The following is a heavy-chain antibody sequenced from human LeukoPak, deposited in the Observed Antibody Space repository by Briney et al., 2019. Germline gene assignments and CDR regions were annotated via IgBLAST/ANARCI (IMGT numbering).Heavy chain of an antibody. CDR1: GFTVSSNY. J-gene: IGHJ5*02. D-gene: IGHD3-22*01. V-gene: IGHV3-66*01. CDR3: ARGSRRYYDSSGYYSYWFDP. Sequence: GGSLRLSCAASGFTVSSNYMSWVRQAPGKGLEWVSVIYSGGSTYYADSVKGRFTISRDNSKNTLYLQMNSLRAEDTAVYYCARGSRRYYDSSGYYSYWFDPWGQGTLVTVSS. CDR2: IYSGGST.